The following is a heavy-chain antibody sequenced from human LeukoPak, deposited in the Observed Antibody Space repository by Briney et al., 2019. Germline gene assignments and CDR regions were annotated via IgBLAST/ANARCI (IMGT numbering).Heavy chain of an antibody. CDR1: GGSFSGYY. J-gene: IGHJ4*02. Sequence: PSETLSLTCAVYGGSFSGYYWSWIRQPPGKGLEWIGEINHSGSTNYNPSLKSRVTISVDTSKNQFSLKLSSVTAADTAVYYCARWGGRKHYYDSSGSPPYYFDYWGQGTLVTVSS. V-gene: IGHV4-34*01. D-gene: IGHD3-22*01. CDR2: INHSGST. CDR3: ARWGGRKHYYDSSGSPPYYFDY.